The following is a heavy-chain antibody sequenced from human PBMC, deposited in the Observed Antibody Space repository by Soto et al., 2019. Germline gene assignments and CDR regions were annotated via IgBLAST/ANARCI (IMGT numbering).Heavy chain of an antibody. D-gene: IGHD2-2*01. CDR3: ARVVGSYYYGIDV. J-gene: IGHJ6*02. CDR2: IYHSGST. Sequence: QVQLQESGPGLVKPSGTLSLTCGVSGGSISSSNWWSWVRQPPGKGLEWIGEIYHSGSTNYNPSLKSRVTISVDNSKNQFSLQLSSVSAADTAVYYCARVVGSYYYGIDVWVPGTTVTVSS. V-gene: IGHV4-4*02. CDR1: GGSISSSNW.